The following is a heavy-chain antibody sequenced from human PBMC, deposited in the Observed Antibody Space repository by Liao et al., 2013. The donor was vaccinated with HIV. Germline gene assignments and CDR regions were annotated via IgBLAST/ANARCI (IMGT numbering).Heavy chain of an antibody. J-gene: IGHJ3*02. CDR3: AREDDFWSGYYMGYAFDI. Sequence: QVQLLESGPGLVKPSQTLSLTCTVSGGSFSSGSYYWSWIRQPAGKGLEWIGRIYTSGTTNYNPSLKSRVTISVDTSKNQFSLSLSSVTVADTAVYYCAREDDFWSGYYMGYAFDIWGQGDNGHRHF. D-gene: IGHD3-3*01. V-gene: IGHV4-61*02. CDR2: IYTSGTT. CDR1: GGSFSSGSYY.